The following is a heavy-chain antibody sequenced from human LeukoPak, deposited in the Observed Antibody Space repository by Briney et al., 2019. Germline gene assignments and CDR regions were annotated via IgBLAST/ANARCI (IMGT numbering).Heavy chain of an antibody. CDR2: ISRSSRHV. D-gene: IGHD1-1*01. CDR1: GFTFSDYS. V-gene: IGHV3-21*01. CDR3: VRDLMGSGSTTAYLHH. J-gene: IGHJ1*01. Sequence: SGGSLRLSCAASGFTFSDYSMNWVRRAPGKGLEWVSSISRSSRHVYYAGSVKGRFTISRDNAKNSLYLQMNSLRAEDMAVYFCVRDLMGSGSTTAYLHHWGQGTLVTVSS.